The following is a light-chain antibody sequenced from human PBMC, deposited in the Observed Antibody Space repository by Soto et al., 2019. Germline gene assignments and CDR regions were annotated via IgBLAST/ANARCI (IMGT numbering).Light chain of an antibody. CDR3: SSYTSSRSLLVV. J-gene: IGLJ2*01. Sequence: QSALTQPASVSGSPGQSITISCTGTSSDVGGYNYVSWYQQHPGKAPKLMLYEVSNRPSVVSNRFSGSKSGNTASLTISWLQAEDEADYYCSSYTSSRSLLVVFGGGTKRNVL. CDR1: SSDVGGYNY. V-gene: IGLV2-14*01. CDR2: EVS.